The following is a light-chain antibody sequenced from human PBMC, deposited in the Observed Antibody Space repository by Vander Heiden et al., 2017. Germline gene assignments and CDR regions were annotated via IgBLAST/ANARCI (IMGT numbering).Light chain of an antibody. V-gene: IGKV1-5*03. J-gene: IGKJ4*02. Sequence: SQNPQPPSTLSPSVADRVSITCRASQSISSWLAWYQQKPGKIPKLLIYKASSLESWVPSRFSGSGSGTEFTLTISSMKPDDFATYYCLQYNSDSRTFGEGTKVEIK. CDR1: QSISSW. CDR2: KAS. CDR3: LQYNSDSRT.